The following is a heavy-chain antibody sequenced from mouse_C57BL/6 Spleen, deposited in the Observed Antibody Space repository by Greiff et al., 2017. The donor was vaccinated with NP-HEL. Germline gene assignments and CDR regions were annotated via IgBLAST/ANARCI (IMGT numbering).Heavy chain of an antibody. CDR3: ARDRDGNYVKFAY. CDR2: ICDGGSYT. V-gene: IGHV5-4*01. CDR1: GFTFSSYA. D-gene: IGHD2-1*01. J-gene: IGHJ3*01. Sequence: EVKLMESGGGLVKPGGSLKLSCAASGFTFSSYAMSWVRQTPEKRLEWVATICDGGSYTYYPDNVKGRFTISRDNAKNNLYLQMSHLKSEDTAMYYCARDRDGNYVKFAYWGQGTLVTVSA.